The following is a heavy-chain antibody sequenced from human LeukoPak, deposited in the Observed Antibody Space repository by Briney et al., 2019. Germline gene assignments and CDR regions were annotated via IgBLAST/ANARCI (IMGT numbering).Heavy chain of an antibody. D-gene: IGHD3-22*01. CDR3: ALSPYYYDSSGLTPFFDY. V-gene: IGHV3-30-3*01. Sequence: GGSLRLSCAASGFTFSSYAMHWVRQASGKGLEWVAVISYDGSNKYYADSVKGRFTISRDNSKNTLYLQMNSLRAEDTAVYYCALSPYYYDSSGLTPFFDYWGQGTLVTVSS. J-gene: IGHJ4*02. CDR2: ISYDGSNK. CDR1: GFTFSSYA.